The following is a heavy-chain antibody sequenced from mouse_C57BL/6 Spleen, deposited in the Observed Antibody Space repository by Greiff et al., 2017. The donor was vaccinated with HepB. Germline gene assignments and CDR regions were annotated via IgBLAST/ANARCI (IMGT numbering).Heavy chain of an antibody. CDR2: IDPSDSET. V-gene: IGHV1-52*01. CDR3: ARKNYSNPHWYFDV. CDR1: GYTFTSYW. Sequence: QVQLQQPGAELVRPGSSVKLSCKASGYTFTSYWMHWVKQRPIQGLEWIGNIDPSDSETHYNQKFKDKATLTVDQSSSTAYMQLSSLTSEDSAVYYCARKNYSNPHWYFDVWGTETTVTVSS. D-gene: IGHD2-5*01. J-gene: IGHJ1*03.